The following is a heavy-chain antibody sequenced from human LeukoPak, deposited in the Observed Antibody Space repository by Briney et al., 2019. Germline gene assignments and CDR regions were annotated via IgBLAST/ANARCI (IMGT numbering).Heavy chain of an antibody. D-gene: IGHD3-9*01. J-gene: IGHJ5*02. CDR3: ARESRFYYDILTGYYLGYNWFDP. Sequence: SETLSLTCTVSGGSISSSSYNWGWIRQPPGKGLEWIGGIDNSGSTYYNPSLKSRVTISVDTSKNQFSLKLSSVTAADTAVYYCARESRFYYDILTGYYLGYNWFDPWGQGTLVTVSS. V-gene: IGHV4-39*02. CDR1: GGSISSSSYN. CDR2: IDNSGST.